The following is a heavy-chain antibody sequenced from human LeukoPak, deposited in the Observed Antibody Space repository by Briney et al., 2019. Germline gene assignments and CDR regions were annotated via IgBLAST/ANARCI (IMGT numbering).Heavy chain of an antibody. V-gene: IGHV3-30*18. CDR2: ISYDGTNK. CDR1: GFTFSSYA. Sequence: GGSLRLSCAASGFTFSSYAMHWVRQAPGKGLEWVALISYDGTNKYYADSVQGRFTISRDNSKNTLYLQMNSLRDEDTAVYYCAKDFYYDSSGGYFQRWGQGTLVTVSS. J-gene: IGHJ1*01. CDR3: AKDFYYDSSGGYFQR. D-gene: IGHD3-22*01.